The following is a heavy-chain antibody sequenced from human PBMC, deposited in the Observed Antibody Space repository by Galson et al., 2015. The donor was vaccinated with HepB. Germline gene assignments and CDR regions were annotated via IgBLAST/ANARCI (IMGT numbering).Heavy chain of an antibody. Sequence: SLRLSCAASGFTFSSYSMNWVRQAPGKGLEWVSSISSTGSYIYYADSVKGRFTISRDNAKNSLYLQMNSLRAEDTAMYYCARDHTFLAFDIWGPGTLVTVS. D-gene: IGHD3-3*02. CDR2: ISSTGSYI. V-gene: IGHV3-21*01. CDR3: ARDHTFLAFDI. CDR1: GFTFSSYS. J-gene: IGHJ3*02.